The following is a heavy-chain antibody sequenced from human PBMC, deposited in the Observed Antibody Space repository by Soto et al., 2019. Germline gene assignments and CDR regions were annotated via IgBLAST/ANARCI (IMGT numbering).Heavy chain of an antibody. V-gene: IGHV1-69*02. D-gene: IGHD2-2*01. J-gene: IGHJ3*01. Sequence: QVHLEQSRAEVKKPGSSVKVSCKAAGGTFSTSLIWVRQAPGQGLEWMGRLIPMLTVPNSAQKFPCRVTLHADKSKSTVFMELTSRTADDTAVYYCSIGSWSAETFDVWGQGTMVTVSS. CDR1: GGTFSTS. CDR2: LIPMLTVP. CDR3: SIGSWSAETFDV.